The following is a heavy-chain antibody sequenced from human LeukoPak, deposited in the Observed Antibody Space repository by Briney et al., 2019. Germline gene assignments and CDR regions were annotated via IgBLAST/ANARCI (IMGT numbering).Heavy chain of an antibody. Sequence: ASVKVSCKASGYTFTDYDITWVRQAAGQGLEWMGWISAYNGHTNYAQKLQGRITVTTDTSTRTSYMELRSLRSDDTAVYYCARRGLGTTQRYFEYWGQGTLVIVSS. CDR2: ISAYNGHT. V-gene: IGHV1-18*01. J-gene: IGHJ4*02. D-gene: IGHD1-7*01. CDR3: ARRGLGTTQRYFEY. CDR1: GYTFTDYD.